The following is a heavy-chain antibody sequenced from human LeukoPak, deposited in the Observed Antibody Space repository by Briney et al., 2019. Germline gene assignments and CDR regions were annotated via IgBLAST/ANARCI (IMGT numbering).Heavy chain of an antibody. J-gene: IGHJ4*02. D-gene: IGHD2-2*02. Sequence: PGGSLRLSCAASGFTFSSYSMNWVRQAPGKGLEWDSSISSSSSYIYYADSVKGRFTISRDNAKNSLYLQMNSLRAEDAAVYYCARGKQRHCSSSSCYTESDYWGQGILVTVSS. CDR3: ARGKQRHCSSSSCYTESDY. CDR2: ISSSSSYI. V-gene: IGHV3-21*01. CDR1: GFTFSSYS.